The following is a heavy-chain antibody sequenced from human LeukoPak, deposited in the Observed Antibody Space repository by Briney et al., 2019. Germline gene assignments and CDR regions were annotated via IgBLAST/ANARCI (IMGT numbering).Heavy chain of an antibody. D-gene: IGHD3-22*01. J-gene: IGHJ5*01. CDR2: ISGTGTRT. CDR3: AKEDFCSDGSCYSGWFDS. CDR1: GFTFGIFA. V-gene: IGHV3-23*01. Sequence: PGGSLRLSCAASGFTFGIFAMTWVRQAPGKGLEWVSTISGTGTRTFYADPVKGWFTISRDNSKGTLSLQMNSLRDEDTAVYYCAKEDFCSDGSCYSGWFDSWGQGTLVTVSS.